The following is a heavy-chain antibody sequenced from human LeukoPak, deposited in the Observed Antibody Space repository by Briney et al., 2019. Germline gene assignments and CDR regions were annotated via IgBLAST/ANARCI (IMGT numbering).Heavy chain of an antibody. CDR3: ARSFTYYYDSSGYYLIY. J-gene: IGHJ4*02. D-gene: IGHD3-22*01. CDR2: IIPIIGTA. Sequence: SVKVSRKASGGTFSSYAISWVRQAPGQGLEWMGGIIPIIGTANYAQKFQGRVTITADESTSTAYMELSSLRSEDTAVDYCARSFTYYYDSSGYYLIYWGQGTLVAVSS. CDR1: GGTFSSYA. V-gene: IGHV1-69*13.